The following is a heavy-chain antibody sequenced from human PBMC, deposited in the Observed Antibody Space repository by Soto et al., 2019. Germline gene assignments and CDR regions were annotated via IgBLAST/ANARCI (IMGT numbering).Heavy chain of an antibody. CDR2: IYYRGST. D-gene: IGHD5-18*01. V-gene: IGHV4-30-4*01. Sequence: SETLSLTCTVSGDSISSGVYYWSWIRQPPGKGLEYIGYIYYRGSTYYNPSLKSRVTISVDTSKNQFSLNLYSVTAADTAVYYCARDQQRGYSYGHFDYWGQGTLVTVSS. CDR1: GDSISSGVYY. CDR3: ARDQQRGYSYGHFDY. J-gene: IGHJ4*02.